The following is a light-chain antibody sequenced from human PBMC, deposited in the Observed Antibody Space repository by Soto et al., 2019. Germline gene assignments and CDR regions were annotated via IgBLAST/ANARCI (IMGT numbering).Light chain of an antibody. CDR2: GAS. V-gene: IGKV3-15*01. CDR3: QQYNDWPT. Sequence: TVVTQSPATLSVSVGERATLSCRASQSVRSHLAWYQQKPGQAPRLLIYGASTRVTGIPARFSGSGSGTEFTLTISSLQSEDFAVCYCQQYNDWPTFGQGTRVDFK. J-gene: IGKJ1*01. CDR1: QSVRSH.